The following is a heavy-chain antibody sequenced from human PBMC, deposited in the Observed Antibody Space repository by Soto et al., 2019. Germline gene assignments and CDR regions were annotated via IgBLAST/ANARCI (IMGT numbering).Heavy chain of an antibody. J-gene: IGHJ4*02. CDR1: GFTFSHYA. CDR3: AKNFHVGAGTYLYEVDC. V-gene: IGHV3-23*01. Sequence: EVQLLESGGGLIQPGGSLRLSCAASGFTFSHYAMSWVRQAPGQGLEWVSTLSGGDGSTYYADSVQGRFTISRDNSKNTLYLQMSCLRAEDTAVYYCAKNFHVGAGTYLYEVDCWCQGTLVTVSS. D-gene: IGHD3-10*01. CDR2: LSGGDGST.